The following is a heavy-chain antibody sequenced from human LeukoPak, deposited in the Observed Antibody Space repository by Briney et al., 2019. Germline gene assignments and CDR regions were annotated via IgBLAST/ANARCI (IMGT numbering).Heavy chain of an antibody. CDR2: ISAYNGNT. V-gene: IGHV1-18*01. CDR3: ARELSSGWYVLARSGYYFDY. J-gene: IGHJ4*02. Sequence: ASVKVSCKASGYTFSSYGISWVRQAPGQGLERMGWISAYNGNTNYAQKLQGRVTMTTDTSTSTAYMELRSLRSDDTAVYYCARELSSGWYVLARSGYYFDYWGQGTLVTVSS. CDR1: GYTFSSYG. D-gene: IGHD6-19*01.